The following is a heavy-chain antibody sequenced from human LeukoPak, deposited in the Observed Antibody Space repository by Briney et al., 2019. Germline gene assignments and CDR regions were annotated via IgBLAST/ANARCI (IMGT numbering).Heavy chain of an antibody. D-gene: IGHD3-22*01. Sequence: PSETLSLTCAVSGYSISSGYYWGWIRQPPGKGLEWIGSIYHSGSTYYNSSPKSRVTISVDTSRNQFSLKLSSVTAADTAVYYCARRGYYYDSSGYYHDAFDIWGQGTMVTVSS. V-gene: IGHV4-38-2*01. CDR3: ARRGYYYDSSGYYHDAFDI. CDR1: GYSISSGYY. J-gene: IGHJ3*02. CDR2: IYHSGST.